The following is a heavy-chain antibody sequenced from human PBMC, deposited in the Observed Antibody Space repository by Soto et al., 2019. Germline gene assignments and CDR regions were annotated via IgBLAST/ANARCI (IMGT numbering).Heavy chain of an antibody. V-gene: IGHV3-21*04. CDR3: ASSGSYQTRVDY. Sequence: PVGSLRLSCAASGFTFSSYTMNWVRQAPGKGLEWVSSISSSSTYIYSADSVRGRFTISRLNAKNSVYLQMTSLRAEDTAVYYCASSGSYQTRVDYWGQGTLVTVSS. CDR2: ISSSSTYI. CDR1: GFTFSSYT. D-gene: IGHD1-26*01. J-gene: IGHJ4*02.